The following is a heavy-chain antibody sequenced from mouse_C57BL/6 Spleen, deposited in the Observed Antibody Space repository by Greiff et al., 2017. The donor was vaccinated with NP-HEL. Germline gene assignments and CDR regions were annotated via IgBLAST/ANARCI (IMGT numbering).Heavy chain of an antibody. CDR3: ARGGYSNYGDY. D-gene: IGHD2-5*01. J-gene: IGHJ2*01. Sequence: QVQPQQPGAELVRPGSSVKLSCKASGYTFTSYWMHWVKQRPIQGLEWIGNIDPSDSETHYNQKFKDKATLTVDKSSSTAYMQLSSLTSEDSAVYYCARGGYSNYGDYWGQGTTLTVSS. V-gene: IGHV1-52*01. CDR2: IDPSDSET. CDR1: GYTFTSYW.